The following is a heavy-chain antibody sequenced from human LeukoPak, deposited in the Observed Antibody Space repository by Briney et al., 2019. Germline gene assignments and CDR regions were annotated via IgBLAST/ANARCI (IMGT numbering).Heavy chain of an antibody. CDR3: AKDANYYGSGSPPLAY. Sequence: GGFLRLSCTASGFTFDIYGMHWVRQAPGKGLEWVSAISGSGGSTYYADSVKGRFTISRDNSKNTLYLQMNSLRAEDTAVYYCAKDANYYGSGSPPLAYWGQGTLVTVSS. D-gene: IGHD3-10*01. J-gene: IGHJ4*02. CDR2: ISGSGGST. CDR1: GFTFDIYG. V-gene: IGHV3-23*01.